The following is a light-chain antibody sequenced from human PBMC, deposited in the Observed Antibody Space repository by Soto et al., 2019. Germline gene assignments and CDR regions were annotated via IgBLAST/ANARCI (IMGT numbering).Light chain of an antibody. Sequence: DIQMTQSPSTLSASVGDRVTITWRASESISSWLAWYQQKPGKAPKLLIYDVSSLESGVPSRFSGSGSGTEFTLTISSLQPDDFATYYCQQYNSYPWTFGQGTKVEIK. J-gene: IGKJ1*01. V-gene: IGKV1-5*01. CDR3: QQYNSYPWT. CDR2: DVS. CDR1: ESISSW.